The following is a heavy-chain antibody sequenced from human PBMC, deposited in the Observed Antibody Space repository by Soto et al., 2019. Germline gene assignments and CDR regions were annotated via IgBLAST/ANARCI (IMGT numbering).Heavy chain of an antibody. CDR1: GFSLSNVTMG. J-gene: IGHJ4*02. CDR2: IFSNDDK. CDR3: ARRNEGNWDYDY. D-gene: IGHD1-1*01. V-gene: IGHV2-26*01. Sequence: QVTLKESGPVLVKHTETLTLTCTVSGFSLSNVTMGVSWIRQPPGKALEWLAHIFSNDDKSYSTSLKSRLTISKDTSKSQVVLTMTNMDPVDTATYYCARRNEGNWDYDYWGQGTLVTVSS.